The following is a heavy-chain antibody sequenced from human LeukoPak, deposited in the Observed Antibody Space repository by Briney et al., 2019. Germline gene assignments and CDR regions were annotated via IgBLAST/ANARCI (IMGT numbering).Heavy chain of an antibody. J-gene: IGHJ4*02. Sequence: GGSLRLSCAASGFTFSSYAMSWVRQAPGKGLEWVSAISGSGGSTYYADSVKGRFTISRDNSKNTLYLQMNSLRAEDTAVYYCVKDPKPDELGYCSDGSCYSVWNYWGQGTLVTVSS. D-gene: IGHD2-15*01. CDR3: VKDPKPDELGYCSDGSCYSVWNY. V-gene: IGHV3-23*01. CDR1: GFTFSSYA. CDR2: ISGSGGST.